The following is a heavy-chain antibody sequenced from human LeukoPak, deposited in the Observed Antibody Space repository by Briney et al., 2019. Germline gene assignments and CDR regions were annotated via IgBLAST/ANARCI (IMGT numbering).Heavy chain of an antibody. V-gene: IGHV3-30*02. CDR1: GFTFSSSG. CDR3: TKDDGLI. CDR2: IRYDGTQQ. Sequence: PGGSLRLSCRTSGFTFSSSGTHWVRQAPGRGLEWVAFIRYDGTQQYYGDSVKGRFIISRDDSESTLYLQMSSLRPDDTAFYYCTKDDGLIRGQGTLVIVSS. J-gene: IGHJ1*01.